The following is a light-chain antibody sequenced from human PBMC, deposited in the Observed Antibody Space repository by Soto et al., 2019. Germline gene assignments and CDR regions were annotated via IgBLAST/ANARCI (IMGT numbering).Light chain of an antibody. Sequence: EVVLMQSKGILSLSPGERATLSCRASQSVSNDFLAWDQQKPGQAPRLLIYGASTSATDVPDRLSGSGSGAGFTLSISRLEPEDFAVYYCQHYGGSPRTFGQ. CDR3: QHYGGSPRT. V-gene: IGKV3-20*01. CDR1: QSVSNDF. J-gene: IGKJ1*01. CDR2: GAS.